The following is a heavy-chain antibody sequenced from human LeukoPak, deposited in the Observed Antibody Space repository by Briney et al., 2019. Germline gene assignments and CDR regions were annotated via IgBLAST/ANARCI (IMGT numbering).Heavy chain of an antibody. V-gene: IGHV3-74*01. D-gene: IGHD1-14*01. CDR3: IRVQVGTTGFDY. CDR1: GFTFTSHW. Sequence: GGSLRLSCVASGFTFTSHWMHWVRQSPGKGLVWVSRINTDGKTINYADSVKGRFTISRDDAKNTLYLQMNRLRAEDTAVYYCIRVQVGTTGFDYWGQGTLVTVSS. J-gene: IGHJ4*02. CDR2: INTDGKTI.